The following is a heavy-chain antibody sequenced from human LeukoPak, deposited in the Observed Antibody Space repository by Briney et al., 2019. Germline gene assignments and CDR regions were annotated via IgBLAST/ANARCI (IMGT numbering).Heavy chain of an antibody. CDR2: INHSGST. D-gene: IGHD2-2*01. Sequence: PSETLSLTCAVSGGSFSGYYWSWIRQPPGKGLEWIGEINHSGSTNYNPSLKSRVTISVDTSKNQFSLKLSSVTAADTAVYYCARGRRYCSSTSCYAFLPYYFDYWGQGTLVTVSS. J-gene: IGHJ4*02. CDR1: GGSFSGYY. CDR3: ARGRRYCSSTSCYAFLPYYFDY. V-gene: IGHV4-34*01.